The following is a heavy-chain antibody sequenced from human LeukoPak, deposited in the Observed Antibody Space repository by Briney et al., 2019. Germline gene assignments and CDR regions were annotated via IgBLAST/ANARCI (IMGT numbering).Heavy chain of an antibody. J-gene: IGHJ4*02. D-gene: IGHD6-19*01. CDR3: ARERPGSGWYVDY. CDR1: GGSISSYY. Sequence: SETLSLTCTVSGGSISSYYWSWIRQPPGKGLEWIGYIYYSGSTNYNPSLKSRVTISVDTSKNQFSLKLSSVTAADTAVYYCARERPGSGWYVDYWGQGTLVTVSS. CDR2: IYYSGST. V-gene: IGHV4-59*01.